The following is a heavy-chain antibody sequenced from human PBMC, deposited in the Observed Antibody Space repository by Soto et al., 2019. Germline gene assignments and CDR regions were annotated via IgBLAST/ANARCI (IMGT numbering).Heavy chain of an antibody. Sequence: GGSLRLSCAASGFDIVYYAMTWVRQPPGKGLEWVSILNSGGGTTYYADSVKGRVTISTDTSKNTLYLQINSLRAGDTAVYYCARTIIHNYFDSWGQGTLVTVSS. V-gene: IGHV3-23*01. CDR2: LNSGGGTT. CDR1: GFDIVYYA. J-gene: IGHJ4*02. CDR3: ARTIIHNYFDS. D-gene: IGHD3-10*01.